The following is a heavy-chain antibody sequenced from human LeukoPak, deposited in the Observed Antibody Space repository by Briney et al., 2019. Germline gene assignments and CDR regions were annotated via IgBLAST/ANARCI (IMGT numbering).Heavy chain of an antibody. D-gene: IGHD6-13*01. CDR1: GGSFSGYY. V-gene: IGHV4-34*01. CDR3: ARGLAAAGKYFQH. Sequence: SETLSLTCAVYGGSFSGYYWSWIRQPPGKGLEWIGEINHSGSTNYNPSLKSRVTMSVDTSKNQFSLKLSSVTAADTAVYYCARGLAAAGKYFQHWGQGTLVTVSS. J-gene: IGHJ1*01. CDR2: INHSGST.